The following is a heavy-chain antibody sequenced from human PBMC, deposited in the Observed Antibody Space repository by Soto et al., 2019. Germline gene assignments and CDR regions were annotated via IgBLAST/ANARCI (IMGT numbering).Heavy chain of an antibody. Sequence: SETLSLTCTVSGGSISSGDYYWSWIRQLPGRGLEWIGYISYTGRTYYTPSLNSRLTISLDTSKNLFSLRLSAVTAADTAVYFCARGSFSSSSSWFDPWGQGTLVTVSS. CDR1: GGSISSGDYY. CDR3: ARGSFSSSSSWFDP. J-gene: IGHJ5*02. D-gene: IGHD6-6*01. V-gene: IGHV4-31*03. CDR2: ISYTGRT.